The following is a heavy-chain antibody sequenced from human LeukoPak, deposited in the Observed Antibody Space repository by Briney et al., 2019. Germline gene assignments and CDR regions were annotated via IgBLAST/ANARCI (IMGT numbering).Heavy chain of an antibody. Sequence: SETLSLTCTVSGASMTSVGYYCGWIRQPPGKGLEWIGHIYYTGSTYYNPSLKNRVTISVDTSKRQFSLIVGSVTATDTAVYYCGRQIGDPYGSIDHWGQGNLVTVSS. J-gene: IGHJ4*02. V-gene: IGHV4-39*01. CDR2: IYYTGST. CDR3: GRQIGDPYGSIDH. D-gene: IGHD3-10*01. CDR1: GASMTSVGYY.